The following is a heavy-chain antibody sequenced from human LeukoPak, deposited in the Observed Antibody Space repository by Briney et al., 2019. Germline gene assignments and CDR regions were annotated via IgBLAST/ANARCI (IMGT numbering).Heavy chain of an antibody. Sequence: EASVKVSCKASGYTFTGYYMHWVRQAPGQGLEWMGWINPNSGGTNYAQKFQGRVTMTTDTSTSTAYMELRSLRSDDTAVYYCARDRVYSSGWYDFDYWGQGTLVTVSS. CDR1: GYTFTGYY. J-gene: IGHJ4*02. CDR2: INPNSGGT. D-gene: IGHD6-19*01. V-gene: IGHV1-2*02. CDR3: ARDRVYSSGWYDFDY.